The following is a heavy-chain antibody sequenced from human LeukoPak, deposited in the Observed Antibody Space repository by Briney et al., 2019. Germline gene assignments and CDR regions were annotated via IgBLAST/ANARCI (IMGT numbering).Heavy chain of an antibody. J-gene: IGHJ4*02. D-gene: IGHD6-13*01. Sequence: GSSVKVSCKASGGTFSNYAISCVRQAPGQGLEWMGGIMPIFHTATYAQKFQGKVTITADESTRTAYMELSSLTSEDTAVYYCSRVALRSSSWFDVRFDYWGQGTLVTASS. CDR3: SRVALRSSSWFDVRFDY. V-gene: IGHV1-69*01. CDR2: IMPIFHTA. CDR1: GGTFSNYA.